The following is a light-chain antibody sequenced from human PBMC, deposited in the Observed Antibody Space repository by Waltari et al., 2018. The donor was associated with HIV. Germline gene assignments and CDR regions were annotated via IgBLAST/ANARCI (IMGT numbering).Light chain of an antibody. V-gene: IGKV3-11*01. Sequence: EIVLTHAPATLSLSPGASAPISCSASQSVNTLLAWYQHKPGQPPRLLIYEAATRSSGIPSMFSGSRSGTDFTLTISSLEPEDFAVYYCEHRDELPPGATFGPGAKLEIK. CDR3: EHRDELPPGAT. J-gene: IGKJ2*01. CDR1: QSVNTL. CDR2: EAA.